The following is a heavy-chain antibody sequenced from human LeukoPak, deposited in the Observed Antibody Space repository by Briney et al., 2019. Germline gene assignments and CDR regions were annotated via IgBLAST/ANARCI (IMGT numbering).Heavy chain of an antibody. CDR2: INPNSGGT. D-gene: IGHD2-15*01. Sequence: ASVKVSCKASGYTFTGYYMHWVRQAPGQGLEWMGWINPNSGGTNYARKFQGRVTMTRDTSISTAYMELSRLRSDDTAVYYCARFGCSGGSCYSEYYYYYMDVWGKGTTVTVSS. CDR3: ARFGCSGGSCYSEYYYYYMDV. V-gene: IGHV1-2*02. J-gene: IGHJ6*03. CDR1: GYTFTGYY.